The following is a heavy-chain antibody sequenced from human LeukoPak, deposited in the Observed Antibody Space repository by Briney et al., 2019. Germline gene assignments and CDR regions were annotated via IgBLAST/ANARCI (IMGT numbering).Heavy chain of an antibody. CDR2: IYYSGST. V-gene: IGHV4-39*01. CDR1: GGSISSSSYY. J-gene: IGHJ4*02. Sequence: SETLCLTCTVSGGSISSSSYYWGWIRQPPGKGLEWIGSIYYSGSTYYNPSLKSRVTISVDTSKNQFSLKLSSVTAADTAVYYCARGRKGLDYWGQGTLVTVSS. CDR3: ARGRKGLDY.